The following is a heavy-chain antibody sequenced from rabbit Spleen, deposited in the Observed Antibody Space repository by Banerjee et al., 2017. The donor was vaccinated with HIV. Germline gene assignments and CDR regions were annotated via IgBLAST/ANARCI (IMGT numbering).Heavy chain of an antibody. CDR1: GIDFSSYYYY. D-gene: IGHD6-1*01. Sequence: VESGGDLVKPGASLTLTCTASGIDFSSYYYYMCWVRQAPGKGLEWIGCIYGGSSGSTYYASWAKGRFTISKTSSTAVTLQMTSLTAADTATYFCARHHAYSVSGFAYSMWGQGTLVTVS. J-gene: IGHJ3*01. V-gene: IGHV1S40*01. CDR2: IYGGSSGST. CDR3: ARHHAYSVSGFAYSM.